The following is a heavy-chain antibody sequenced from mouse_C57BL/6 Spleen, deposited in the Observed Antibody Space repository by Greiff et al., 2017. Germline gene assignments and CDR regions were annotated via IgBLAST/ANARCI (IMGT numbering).Heavy chain of an antibody. CDR2: ISGGGGNT. Sequence: EVKLVESGGGLVKPGGSLKLSCAASGFTFSSYTMSWVRQTPEKRLEWVATISGGGGNTYYPDSVKGRFTISRDNAKNTLYLQMSSLRSEDTALYYCARHGHYYGSSYDWFAYWGQGTLVTVSA. D-gene: IGHD1-1*01. V-gene: IGHV5-9*01. CDR1: GFTFSSYT. CDR3: ARHGHYYGSSYDWFAY. J-gene: IGHJ3*01.